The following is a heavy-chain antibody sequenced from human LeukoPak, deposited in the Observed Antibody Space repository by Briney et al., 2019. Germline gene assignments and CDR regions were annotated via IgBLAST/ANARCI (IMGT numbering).Heavy chain of an antibody. CDR2: ISYDGSSK. V-gene: IGHV3-30-3*01. Sequence: PGGSLRLSCAASGFTFSSYAMHWVRQAPGKGLEWVAVISYDGSSKYYADSVKGRFTISRDNSKNTLYLQMNSLRAEDMAVYYCASGPYCSSTSCPIDYWGQGTLVTVSS. D-gene: IGHD2-2*01. CDR1: GFTFSSYA. J-gene: IGHJ4*02. CDR3: ASGPYCSSTSCPIDY.